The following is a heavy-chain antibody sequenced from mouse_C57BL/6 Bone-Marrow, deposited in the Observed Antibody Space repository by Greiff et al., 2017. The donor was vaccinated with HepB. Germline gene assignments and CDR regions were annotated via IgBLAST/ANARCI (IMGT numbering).Heavy chain of an antibody. J-gene: IGHJ4*01. CDR3: VRHWDYYGSSYGYYAMDY. D-gene: IGHD1-1*01. CDR2: IRSKSNNYAT. CDR1: GFSFNTYA. V-gene: IGHV10-1*01. Sequence: EVQLVESGGGLVQPKGSLKLSCAASGFSFNTYAMNWVRQAPGKGLEWVARIRSKSNNYATYYADSVKDRFTISRDDSESMLYLQMNNLKTEDTAMYYCVRHWDYYGSSYGYYAMDYWGQGTSVTVSS.